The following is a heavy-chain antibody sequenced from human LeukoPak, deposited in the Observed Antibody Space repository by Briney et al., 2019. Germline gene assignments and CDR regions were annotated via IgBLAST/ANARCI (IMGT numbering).Heavy chain of an antibody. J-gene: IGHJ5*02. Sequence: ASVKVSCKASGYTFTSDDINWVRQATGQGLEWMGWMNPNSGNTGYAQKFQGRVTMTRNTSISTAYMELSSLRSEDTAVYYCARDAGYCSSTSCYAPFDPWGQGTLVTVSS. CDR1: GYTFTSDD. CDR3: ARDAGYCSSTSCYAPFDP. CDR2: MNPNSGNT. V-gene: IGHV1-8*01. D-gene: IGHD2-2*01.